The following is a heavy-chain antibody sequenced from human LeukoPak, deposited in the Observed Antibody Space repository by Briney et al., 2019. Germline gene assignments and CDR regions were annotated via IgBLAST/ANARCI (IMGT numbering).Heavy chain of an antibody. J-gene: IGHJ2*01. Sequence: GGSLRLSCAASGFTFSSYAMHWVRQAPGKGLEWVAVISYDGSNKYYADSVKGRFTISRDNSKNTLYLQMNSLRAEDTAVYYCARDEGGYWYFDLWGRGTLVTVSS. CDR2: ISYDGSNK. CDR3: ARDEGGYWYFDL. V-gene: IGHV3-30*04. D-gene: IGHD2-15*01. CDR1: GFTFSSYA.